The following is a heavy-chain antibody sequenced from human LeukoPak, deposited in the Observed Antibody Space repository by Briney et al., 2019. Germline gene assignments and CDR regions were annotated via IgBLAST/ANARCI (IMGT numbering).Heavy chain of an antibody. D-gene: IGHD2-15*01. J-gene: IGHJ3*02. V-gene: IGHV1-69*05. CDR1: GGTFSSYA. CDR2: IIPIFGTA. Sequence: SVKVSCKASGGTFSSYAISWVRQAPGQGLEWMGRIIPIFGTANYAQKFRGRVTITTDESTSTAYMELNSLRSEDTAVYYCARNCSGGSCYDAFDIWGQGTMVTVSS. CDR3: ARNCSGGSCYDAFDI.